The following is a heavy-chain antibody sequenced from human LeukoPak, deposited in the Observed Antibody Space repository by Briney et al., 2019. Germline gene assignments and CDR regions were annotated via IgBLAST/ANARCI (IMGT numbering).Heavy chain of an antibody. CDR3: ARGGGGSYYHLLDY. V-gene: IGHV3-21*01. CDR1: GFTFSRYS. CDR2: ISSSSSYI. J-gene: IGHJ4*02. D-gene: IGHD1-26*01. Sequence: GGSLRLSCAASGFTFSRYSMNWVRQAPGKGLEWVSSISSSSSYIYYADSVKGRFTISRDNAKNSLYLQMNSLRAEDTAVYYCARGGGGSYYHLLDYWGQGTLVTVSS.